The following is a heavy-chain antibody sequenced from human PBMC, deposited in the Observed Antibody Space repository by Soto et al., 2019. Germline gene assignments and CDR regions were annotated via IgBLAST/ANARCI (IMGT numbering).Heavy chain of an antibody. V-gene: IGHV3-30-3*01. J-gene: IGHJ3*02. Sequence: LRLSCAASGFTFSSYAMHWVRQAPGKGLEWVAVISYDGSNKYYADSVKGRFTISRDNSKNTLYLQMNSLRAEDTAVYYCARDKGYSGYDNAFDIWGQGTMVTVSS. CDR2: ISYDGSNK. D-gene: IGHD5-12*01. CDR1: GFTFSSYA. CDR3: ARDKGYSGYDNAFDI.